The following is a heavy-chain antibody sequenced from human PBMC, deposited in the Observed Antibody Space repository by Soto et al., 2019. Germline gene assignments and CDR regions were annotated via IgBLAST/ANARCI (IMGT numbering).Heavy chain of an antibody. Sequence: ASVKVSCKASGYTFTSTWMHWVRQAPGQGLEWMGIINPYGGAATYAEEFQGRVTITADESTSTAYMELSSLRSEDTAVYYCARGGTPAHTGDHFDYWGQGTLVTV. J-gene: IGHJ4*02. D-gene: IGHD7-27*01. CDR1: GYTFTSTW. V-gene: IGHV1-46*01. CDR3: ARGGTPAHTGDHFDY. CDR2: INPYGGAA.